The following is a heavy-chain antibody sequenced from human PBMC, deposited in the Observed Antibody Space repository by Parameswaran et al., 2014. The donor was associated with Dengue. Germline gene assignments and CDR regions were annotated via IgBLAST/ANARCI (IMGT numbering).Heavy chain of an antibody. V-gene: IGHV4-38-2*02. CDR3: ARDSSGSYQNDAFDI. J-gene: IGHJ3*02. CDR1: GYSISSGYY. CDR2: IYHSGST. D-gene: IGHD1-26*01. Sequence: SETLSLTCTVSGYSISSGYYWGWIRQPPGKGLEWIGSIYHSGSTYYNPSLKSRVTISVDTSKNQFSLKLSSVTAADTAVYYCARDSSGSYQNDAFDIWGQGTMVTVSS.